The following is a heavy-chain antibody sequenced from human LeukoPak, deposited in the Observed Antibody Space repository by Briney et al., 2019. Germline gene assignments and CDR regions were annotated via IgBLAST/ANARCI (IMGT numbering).Heavy chain of an antibody. CDR2: ISSSSSYI. Sequence: GGSLRLSCAASGFTFSNAWMSWVRQAPGKGLEWVTSISSSSSYIYYADSVKGRFTISRDNAKNSLYLQMNSLRAEDTAVYYCARDHDVDALDYWGQGTLVTVSS. CDR1: GFTFSNAW. D-gene: IGHD1-1*01. J-gene: IGHJ4*02. V-gene: IGHV3-21*01. CDR3: ARDHDVDALDY.